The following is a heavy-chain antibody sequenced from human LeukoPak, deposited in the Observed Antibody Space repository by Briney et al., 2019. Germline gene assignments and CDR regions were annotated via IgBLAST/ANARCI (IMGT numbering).Heavy chain of an antibody. CDR3: ARALWYCSSTSCYGYYYYYYMDV. Sequence: GSLRLSCAATGFTFSSYAMSWIRQPPGKGLEWIGEINHSGSTNYNPSLKSRVTISVDTSKNQFSPKLSSVTAADTAVYYCARALWYCSSTSCYGYYYYYYMDVWGKGTTVTVSS. V-gene: IGHV4-34*01. CDR2: INHSGST. J-gene: IGHJ6*03. CDR1: GFTFSSYA. D-gene: IGHD2-2*01.